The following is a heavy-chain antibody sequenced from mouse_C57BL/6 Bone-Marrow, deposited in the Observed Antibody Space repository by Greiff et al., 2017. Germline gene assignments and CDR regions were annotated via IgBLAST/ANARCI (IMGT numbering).Heavy chain of an antibody. CDR1: GFTFSSYG. Sequence: EVQRVESGGDLVKPGGSLKLSCAASGFTFSSYGMSWVRQTPDKRLEWVATISSGGSSTYYPDSVKGRFTISRDNAKNTLYLQMSSLKSEDTAMYYCARRGFSWFAYWGQGTLVTVSA. J-gene: IGHJ3*01. CDR2: ISSGGSST. CDR3: ARRGFSWFAY. V-gene: IGHV5-6*01.